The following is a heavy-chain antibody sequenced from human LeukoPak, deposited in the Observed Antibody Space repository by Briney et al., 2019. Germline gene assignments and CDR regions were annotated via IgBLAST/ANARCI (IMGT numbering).Heavy chain of an antibody. CDR2: VDPEDGET. D-gene: IGHD3-22*01. Sequence: ASVKVSCKASGYTFTDYYMHWVRQAPGKGLEWMGRVDPEDGETIYAEKFQGRVTITADTSTDTAYMELSSLRSEDTAVYYCAADSDYYDSARQDAFDIWGQGTMVTVSS. J-gene: IGHJ3*02. CDR3: AADSDYYDSARQDAFDI. V-gene: IGHV1-69-2*01. CDR1: GYTFTDYY.